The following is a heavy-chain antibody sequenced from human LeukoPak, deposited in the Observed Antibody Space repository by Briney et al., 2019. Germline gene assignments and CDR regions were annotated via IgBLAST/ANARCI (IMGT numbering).Heavy chain of an antibody. V-gene: IGHV3-7*01. CDR2: IKQDGSEK. CDR1: GFTFSSYW. D-gene: IGHD3-3*01. Sequence: GGSLRLSCAASGFTFSSYWMSWVRQAPGKGLEWVANIKQDGSEKYYVDSVKGRFTISRDNAKNSLYLQMNSLRAEDTAVYYCARDTPYYDFWSGYPTRAFDYWGQGTLVTVSS. CDR3: ARDTPYYDFWSGYPTRAFDY. J-gene: IGHJ4*02.